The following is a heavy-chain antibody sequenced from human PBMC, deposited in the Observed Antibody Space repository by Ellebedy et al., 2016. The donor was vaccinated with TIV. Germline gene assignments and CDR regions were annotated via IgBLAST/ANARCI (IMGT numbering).Heavy chain of an antibody. CDR1: GGTFSSYV. J-gene: IGHJ4*02. D-gene: IGHD1-26*01. CDR2: IMSIFETS. CDR3: ARPREPRHRYFDS. Sequence: SVKVSCXASGGTFSSYVITWVRQAPGQGLEWMGGIMSIFETSHYAQNFQGRVTITADKSTTTAYLELSSLRADDTAVYYCARPREPRHRYFDSWGQGVLVTVSS. V-gene: IGHV1-69*06.